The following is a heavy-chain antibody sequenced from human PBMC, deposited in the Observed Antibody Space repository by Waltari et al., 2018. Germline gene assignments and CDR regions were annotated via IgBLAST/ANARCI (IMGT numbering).Heavy chain of an antibody. CDR1: GYIFTAHG. Sequence: QVQLVQSGSELKNPGASVKISCRTSGYIFTAHGMHWVRQAPTQGLQWMGWINTITRNPTYARIFTGRFVFSLKKSFSTAYLEISSLQSEDTAIYFCARDPKYCSGGTCKAWFDSWGQGTLVSVSS. D-gene: IGHD2-15*01. V-gene: IGHV7-4-1*02. CDR2: INTITRNP. CDR3: ARDPKYCSGGTCKAWFDS. J-gene: IGHJ5*01.